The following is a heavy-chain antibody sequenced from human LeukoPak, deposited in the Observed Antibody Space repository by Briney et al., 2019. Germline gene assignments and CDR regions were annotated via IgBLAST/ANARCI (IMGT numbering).Heavy chain of an antibody. V-gene: IGHV3-23*01. D-gene: IGHD2-15*01. CDR1: GFTFSSYA. CDR2: ISGSGGSS. Sequence: GGSLRLSCAASGFTFSSYAMSWVRQAPGKGLEWVSAISGSGGSSYYADSVKGRFTISRDNSKNTLYLQMNSLRAEDTAIYYCAKNGDRGAYCTGGTCYPYFYYYMDVWGKGTTVTI. J-gene: IGHJ6*03. CDR3: AKNGDRGAYCTGGTCYPYFYYYMDV.